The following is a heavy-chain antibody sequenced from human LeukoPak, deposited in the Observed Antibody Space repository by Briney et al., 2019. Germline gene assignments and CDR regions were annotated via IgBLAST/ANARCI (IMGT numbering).Heavy chain of an antibody. V-gene: IGHV4-34*01. CDR2: INHSGST. J-gene: IGHJ4*02. Sequence: SETLSLTCAVYGGSFSGYYWSWIRQPPGKGLEWIGEINHSGSTNYNPSLKSRVTISVDTSKNQFSLKLSSVTAADTAVYYCARRQMGYQLPSRRSSRGYYFDYWGQGTLVTVSS. CDR1: GGSFSGYY. D-gene: IGHD2-2*01. CDR3: ARRQMGYQLPSRRSSRGYYFDY.